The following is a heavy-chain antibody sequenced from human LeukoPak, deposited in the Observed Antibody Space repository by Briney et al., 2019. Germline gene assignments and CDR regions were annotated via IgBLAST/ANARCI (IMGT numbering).Heavy chain of an antibody. CDR2: IYYCGST. D-gene: IGHD3-10*01. Sequence: PSETLSLTCTVSGGSISGTSYFWGWIRQPPGKGLEWIGSIYYCGSTYYSPSLKSRVTISEDTSKNQFSLKVTSVTAADTAVYYCATSGPIYYGSGSYYNYFDYWGQGTLVTVSS. CDR3: ATSGPIYYGSGSYYNYFDY. J-gene: IGHJ4*02. CDR1: GGSISGTSYF. V-gene: IGHV4-39*07.